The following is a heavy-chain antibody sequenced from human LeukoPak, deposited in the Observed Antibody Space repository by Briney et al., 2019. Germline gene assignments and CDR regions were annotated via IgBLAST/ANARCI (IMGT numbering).Heavy chain of an antibody. CDR2: IIPILGIA. CDR3: AIPRGQQLDEFDY. Sequence: SVKVSCKASGGTFSSYAISWVRQAPGQGLEWMGRIIPILGIANYAQKFQGRVTITADKSTSTAYMELSSLRSEDAAVYYCAIPRGQQLDEFDYWGQGTLVTVSS. CDR1: GGTFSSYA. J-gene: IGHJ4*02. V-gene: IGHV1-69*04. D-gene: IGHD6-13*01.